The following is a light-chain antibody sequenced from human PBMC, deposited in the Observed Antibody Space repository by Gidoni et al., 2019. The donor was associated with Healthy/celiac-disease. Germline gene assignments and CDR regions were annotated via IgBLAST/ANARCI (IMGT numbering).Light chain of an antibody. V-gene: IGKV3-20*01. CDR1: QSVSSSD. CDR2: GAS. Sequence: ELVLTQSPGTLSLSPGERATLSCRASQSVSSSDLAWYQQKPGQAPRLLIYGASSRATGIPDRFSGSGSGTDFTLTISRLEPEECAVYYCQQYGSSRWTFGQGTKVEIK. CDR3: QQYGSSRWT. J-gene: IGKJ1*01.